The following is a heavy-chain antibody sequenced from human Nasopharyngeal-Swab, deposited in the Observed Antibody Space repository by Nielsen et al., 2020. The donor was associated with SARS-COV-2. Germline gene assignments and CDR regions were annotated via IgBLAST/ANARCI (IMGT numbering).Heavy chain of an antibody. CDR2: VNPSDGST. V-gene: IGHV1-46*01. D-gene: IGHD3-10*01. Sequence: ASLKVSCNASGYTFTNYFIHWVRQAPGQGLEWMGIVNPSDGSTTYAQNFEGRVTMTWDTSTSTVYMELSRLRSEDTAIYYCARSNYGSGSYYFDYWGQGTLVTVSS. CDR1: GYTFTNYF. J-gene: IGHJ4*02. CDR3: ARSNYGSGSYYFDY.